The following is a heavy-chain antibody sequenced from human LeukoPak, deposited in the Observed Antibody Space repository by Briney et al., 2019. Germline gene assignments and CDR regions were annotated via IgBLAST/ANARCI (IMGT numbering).Heavy chain of an antibody. V-gene: IGHV3-23*01. Sequence: GGSLRLSCAASGFTFSSYAMSWVRQAPGKGLEWVSAISGSGGSTYYADSVKGQFTISRDNSKNTLYLQMNSLRAEDTAVYYCAKDNYPRYYYDSSDYSDWGQGTLVTVSS. D-gene: IGHD3-22*01. J-gene: IGHJ4*02. CDR1: GFTFSSYA. CDR2: ISGSGGST. CDR3: AKDNYPRYYYDSSDYSD.